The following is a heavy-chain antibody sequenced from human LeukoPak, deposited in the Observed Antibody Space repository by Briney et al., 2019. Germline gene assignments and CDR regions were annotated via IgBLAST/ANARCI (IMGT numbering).Heavy chain of an antibody. CDR3: AKDQQWIQLWLGAFDI. D-gene: IGHD5-18*01. Sequence: GGSLRLSCAASGFTFSSYAMSWVRQAPGKGLEWVSAISGSGGSTYYADSVKGRFTISRDNSKNTLYLQMNSLRAEDTAVYYCAKDQQWIQLWLGAFDIWGQGTMVTVSS. J-gene: IGHJ3*02. CDR1: GFTFSSYA. CDR2: ISGSGGST. V-gene: IGHV3-23*01.